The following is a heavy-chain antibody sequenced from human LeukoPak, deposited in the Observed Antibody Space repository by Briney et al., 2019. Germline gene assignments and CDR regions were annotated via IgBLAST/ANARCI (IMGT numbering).Heavy chain of an antibody. J-gene: IGHJ4*02. Sequence: PGGSLRLSCAASGFIVSSHYMSWVRQAPGKGLEWVSVIYSGGSTYYADSVKGRFTISRDNAKNSLYLQMNSLRAEDTAVYYCARDRNDILTLDYWGQGTLVTVSS. D-gene: IGHD3-9*01. CDR2: IYSGGST. CDR1: GFIVSSHY. V-gene: IGHV3-53*01. CDR3: ARDRNDILTLDY.